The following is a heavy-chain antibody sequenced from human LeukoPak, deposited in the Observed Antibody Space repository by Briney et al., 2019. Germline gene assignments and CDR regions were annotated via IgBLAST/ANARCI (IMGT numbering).Heavy chain of an antibody. CDR2: IYTSGST. Sequence: SETLSLTCTVSGGSISSYYWSWIRQPPGKGLGWIGRIYTSGSTTYTPSLKSRVTMSVDTSKNQFSLKLSSVTAADTAVYYCARADGSGSGFDYWGQGTLVTVSS. V-gene: IGHV4-4*07. D-gene: IGHD3-10*01. CDR1: GGSISSYY. CDR3: ARADGSGSGFDY. J-gene: IGHJ4*02.